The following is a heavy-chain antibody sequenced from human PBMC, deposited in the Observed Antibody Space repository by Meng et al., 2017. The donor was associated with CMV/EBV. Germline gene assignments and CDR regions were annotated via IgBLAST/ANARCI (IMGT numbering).Heavy chain of an antibody. J-gene: IGHJ4*02. V-gene: IGHV3-74*01. CDR1: GFTFSSYW. Sequence: LSCAAYGFTFSSYWMHWVRQAPGKGLVWVSRINSDGSSTSYADSVKGRFTISRGNAKNTLYLQMNSLRAEDTAVYYCARRKEGPFDYWGQGTLVTVSS. CDR3: ARRKEGPFDY. CDR2: INSDGSST.